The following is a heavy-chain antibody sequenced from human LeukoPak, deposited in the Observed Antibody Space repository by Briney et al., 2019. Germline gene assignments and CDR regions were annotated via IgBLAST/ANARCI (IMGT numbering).Heavy chain of an antibody. J-gene: IGHJ6*03. CDR2: IYYSGST. V-gene: IGHV4-39*07. D-gene: IGHD3-3*01. CDR3: ARVVGVVIYYYYMDV. CDR1: SGSISSYY. Sequence: SETLSLTCTVSSGSISSYYWGWIRQPPGKGLEWIGSIYYSGSTYYNPSLKSRVTISVDTSKNQFSLKLSSVTAADTAVYYCARVVGVVIYYYYMDVWGKGTTVTVSS.